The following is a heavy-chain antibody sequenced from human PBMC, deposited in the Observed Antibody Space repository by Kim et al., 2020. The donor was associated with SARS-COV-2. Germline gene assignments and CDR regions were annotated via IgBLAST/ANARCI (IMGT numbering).Heavy chain of an antibody. CDR2: INTNTGNP. V-gene: IGHV7-4-1*02. Sequence: ASVKVSCKASGYTFTSYAMNWVRQAPGQGLEWMGWINTNTGNPTYAQGFTGRFVFSLDTSVSTAYLQISSLKAEDTAVYYCASLRHLRQPGGGYYYYGMDVWGQGTTVTVSS. J-gene: IGHJ6*02. D-gene: IGHD1-26*01. CDR3: ASLRHLRQPGGGYYYYGMDV. CDR1: GYTFTSYA.